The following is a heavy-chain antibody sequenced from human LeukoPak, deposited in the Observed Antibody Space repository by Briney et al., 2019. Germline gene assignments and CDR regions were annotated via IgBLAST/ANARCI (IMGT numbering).Heavy chain of an antibody. CDR3: ARGEDTAMVAFDY. V-gene: IGHV4-34*01. J-gene: IGHJ4*02. CDR1: GGSISSYY. CDR2: INHSGST. Sequence: SETLSLTCTVSGGSISSYYWSWIRQPPGKGLEWIGEINHSGSTNYNPSLKSRVTISVDTSKNQFSLKLSSVTAADTAVYYCARGEDTAMVAFDYWGQGTLVTVSS. D-gene: IGHD5-18*01.